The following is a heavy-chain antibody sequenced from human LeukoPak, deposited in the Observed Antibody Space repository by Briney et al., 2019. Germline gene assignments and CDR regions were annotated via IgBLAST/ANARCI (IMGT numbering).Heavy chain of an antibody. CDR3: ARGGSGYSPDDAFDI. J-gene: IGHJ3*02. V-gene: IGHV1-18*01. CDR2: VSAYNGNT. D-gene: IGHD3-22*01. CDR1: GYTFTSYG. Sequence: ASVKVSCKASGYTFTSYGISWVRQAPGQGLEWMGWVSAYNGNTNYAQKLQGRVTMTTDTSTSTAYMELRSLRSDDTAVYYCARGGSGYSPDDAFDIWGQGTMVTVSS.